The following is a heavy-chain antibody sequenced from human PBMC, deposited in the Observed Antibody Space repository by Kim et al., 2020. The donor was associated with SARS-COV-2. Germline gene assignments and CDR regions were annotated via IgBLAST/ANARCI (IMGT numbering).Heavy chain of an antibody. CDR3: ARDNDSSGYYFVRAHY. J-gene: IGHJ4*02. D-gene: IGHD3-22*01. Sequence: GSVKGRFTISRDSSKNTVYLHMNGLTLEDTALYYCARDNDSSGYYFVRAHYWGQGAQVTVSS. V-gene: IGHV3-30*01.